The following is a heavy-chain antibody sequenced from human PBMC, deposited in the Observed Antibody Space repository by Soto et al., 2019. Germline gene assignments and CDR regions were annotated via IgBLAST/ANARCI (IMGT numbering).Heavy chain of an antibody. CDR1: GYTFSSYH. CDR3: ARDIYGNVDAFDI. V-gene: IGHV1-18*01. CDR2: ISGYSGNT. D-gene: IGHD3-10*01. Sequence: QVQLVQSGAELKKPGASVKVSCKASGYTFSSYHINWVRQAPGQGLEWMGWISGYSGNTKYAQNLQGRDTMTTDTSTSTVYMELRSLRSDDTAVYYCARDIYGNVDAFDIWGQGTMVTVSS. J-gene: IGHJ3*02.